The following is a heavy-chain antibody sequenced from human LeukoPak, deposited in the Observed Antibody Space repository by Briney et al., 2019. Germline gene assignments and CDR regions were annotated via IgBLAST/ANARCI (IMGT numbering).Heavy chain of an antibody. CDR2: ISSSGSTV. CDR3: ARETDSTLFDY. V-gene: IGHV3-48*03. CDR1: GFTFSSYE. Sequence: GGSLRLSCAASGFTFSSYEMNWVRQAPGKGLEWVSYISSSGSTVYYADSVKGRFTISRDNAKNSLYLQMNSLRAEDTAVYYCARETDSTLFDYWGQGTLVTVSS. D-gene: IGHD2-2*01. J-gene: IGHJ4*02.